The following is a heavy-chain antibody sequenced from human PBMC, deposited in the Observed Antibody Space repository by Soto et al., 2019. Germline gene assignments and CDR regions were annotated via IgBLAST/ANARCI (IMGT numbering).Heavy chain of an antibody. CDR2: IKKDGSEK. CDR1: GLAFSRYW. CDR3: ARARLYDPADV. Sequence: GGSLRLSCVASGLAFSRYWMSWVRQAPGKGLEWVANIKKDGSEKNYLDSVNGRFTISRDNAKNTLFLQMNSLRAEDTAVYYCARARLYDPADVWGQGTTVTVSS. J-gene: IGHJ6*02. D-gene: IGHD3-3*01. V-gene: IGHV3-7*01.